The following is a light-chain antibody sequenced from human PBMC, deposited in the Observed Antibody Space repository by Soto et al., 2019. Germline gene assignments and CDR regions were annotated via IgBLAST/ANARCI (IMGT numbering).Light chain of an antibody. J-gene: IGKJ4*01. V-gene: IGKV3-11*01. CDR3: QQRSNWPLLT. CDR2: DAS. CDR1: QSVSNY. Sequence: EIVLTQSPATLSLSPGERATLSCRASQSVSNYLAWYQQKPGQAPRLLIYDASNRATGIPARFSGSGSGTDFPLTISSLEPEDFAVYYCQQRSNWPLLTFGGGTKVENK.